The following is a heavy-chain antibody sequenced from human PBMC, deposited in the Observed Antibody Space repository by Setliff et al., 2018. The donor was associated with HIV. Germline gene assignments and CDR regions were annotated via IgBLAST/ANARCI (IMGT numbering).Heavy chain of an antibody. J-gene: IGHJ4*02. CDR2: VYYDAST. V-gene: IGHV4-59*11. Sequence: SETLSLTCTVSGGSISTHYWSWIRQPPGKGLEWIGNVYYDASTIYTPALNSRVIISVDTSKSQFSLNLSSVTAADTDVYYCARWGDGYNSYDSWGQGTLVTVSS. CDR3: ARWGDGYNSYDS. D-gene: IGHD5-12*01. CDR1: GGSISTHY.